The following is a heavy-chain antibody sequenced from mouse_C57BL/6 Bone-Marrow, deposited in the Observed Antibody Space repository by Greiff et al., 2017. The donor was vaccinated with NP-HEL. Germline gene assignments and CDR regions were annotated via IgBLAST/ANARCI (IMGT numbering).Heavy chain of an antibody. V-gene: IGHV8-8*01. CDR3: ARIAGPYDYVPFAY. CDR1: GFSLSTSGMG. D-gene: IGHD2-4*01. Sequence: QVTLKVCGPGILQPSQTLSLTCSFSGFSLSTSGMGVGWIRQPSGKGLEWLAHTWWDDDKYYNPALKSRLTISKETSKNQVFLKIANVDTADTATYYCARIAGPYDYVPFAYWGQGTLLTVSA. J-gene: IGHJ3*01. CDR2: TWWDDDK.